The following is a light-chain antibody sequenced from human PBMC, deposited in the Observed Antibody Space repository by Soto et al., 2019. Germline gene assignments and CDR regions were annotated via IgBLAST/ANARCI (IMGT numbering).Light chain of an antibody. CDR3: QQDGSSPVYT. Sequence: EIVLTQSPGTLSLSPGERATLSCRASPSVSSSYLAWYQQKPGQAPRLLIYGASSRATGIPDRFSGSGSGTDFTLTISRLEPEDLAVYYCQQDGSSPVYTFGQGTKLEIK. V-gene: IGKV3-20*01. CDR1: PSVSSSY. CDR2: GAS. J-gene: IGKJ2*01.